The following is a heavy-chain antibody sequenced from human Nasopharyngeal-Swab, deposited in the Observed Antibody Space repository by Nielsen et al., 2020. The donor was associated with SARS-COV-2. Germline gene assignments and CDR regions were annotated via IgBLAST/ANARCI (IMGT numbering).Heavy chain of an antibody. D-gene: IGHD3-3*01. CDR3: ARVSTGLGICGVVISYWYFDL. CDR2: IYHSGST. V-gene: IGHV4-30-2*01. J-gene: IGHJ2*01. Sequence: WLRQPPGKGLEWIGYIYHSGSTYYNPSLKSRVTISVDRSKNQFSLKLSSVTAADTAVYYCARVSTGLGICGVVISYWYFDLWGRGTLVTVSS.